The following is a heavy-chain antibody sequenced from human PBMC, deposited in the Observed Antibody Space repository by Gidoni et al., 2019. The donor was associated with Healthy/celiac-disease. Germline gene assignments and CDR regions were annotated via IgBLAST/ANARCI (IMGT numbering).Heavy chain of an antibody. CDR3: ARSSSTSSHYFDY. V-gene: IGHV4-31*11. J-gene: IGHJ4*02. Sequence: QVQLQESGPGLVKPSQTLSLTCAVSGGSISIGGYYWSWIRQHPGKGLEWIGYIYYSGSTYYNPSLKSRVTTSVDTSKNQFSLKLSSVTAADTAVYYCARSSSTSSHYFDYWGQGTLVTVSS. CDR2: IYYSGST. D-gene: IGHD2-2*01. CDR1: GGSISIGGYY.